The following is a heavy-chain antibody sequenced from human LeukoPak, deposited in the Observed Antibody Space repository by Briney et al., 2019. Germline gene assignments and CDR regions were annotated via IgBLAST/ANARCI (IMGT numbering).Heavy chain of an antibody. CDR3: AKTYAYCSGGSCYNY. Sequence: PGGSLRLSCAASGFTVSSNYMSWVRQAPGKGLEGVSVIYSGGSTYYADSVKGRFTISRDNSKNTLYLQMNSLRAEDTAVYYCAKTYAYCSGGSCYNYWGQGTLVTVSS. CDR1: GFTVSSNY. CDR2: IYSGGST. V-gene: IGHV3-53*01. D-gene: IGHD2-15*01. J-gene: IGHJ4*02.